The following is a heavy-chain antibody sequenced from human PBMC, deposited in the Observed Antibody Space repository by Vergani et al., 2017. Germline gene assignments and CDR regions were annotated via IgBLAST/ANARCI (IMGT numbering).Heavy chain of an antibody. Sequence: EVQLVESGGGLVQPGRSLRLSCAASGFTFDDYAMHWVRQAPGKGLEWVSGINWNSDSIAYADSVKGRFTISRDNAKNSLYLQMNSLRAEDTALYYCARAKTGGKKLERPWFDPWGQGTLVTVSS. V-gene: IGHV3-9*01. J-gene: IGHJ5*02. CDR3: ARAKTGGKKLERPWFDP. CDR1: GFTFDDYA. D-gene: IGHD1-1*01. CDR2: INWNSDSI.